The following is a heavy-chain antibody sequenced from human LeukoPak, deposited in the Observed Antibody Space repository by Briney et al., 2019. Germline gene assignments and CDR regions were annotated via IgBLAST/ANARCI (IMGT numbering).Heavy chain of an antibody. CDR1: GGSFSGYY. J-gene: IGHJ6*03. CDR3: ARVKRSSKYQLPGGYYYYHMDV. Sequence: SETLSLTCAVYGGSFSGYYWGWIRQPPGKGLEWIGEINHSGSTNYNPSLKSRVTISVDTSKNQFSLKLSSVTAADTAVYYCARVKRSSKYQLPGGYYYYHMDVWGKGTTVTVSS. V-gene: IGHV4-34*01. CDR2: INHSGST. D-gene: IGHD2-2*01.